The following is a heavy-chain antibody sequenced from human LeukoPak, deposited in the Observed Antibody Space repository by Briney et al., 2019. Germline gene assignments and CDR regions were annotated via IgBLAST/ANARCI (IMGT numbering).Heavy chain of an antibody. CDR2: INPNSGGT. Sequence: SVKVSCKASGYTFTGYYMHWVRQAPGQGPEWMGWINPNSGGTNYAQKFQGRVTMTRDTSISTAYMELSRLRSDDTAVYYCARSDYYDSSGYDYWGQGTLVTVSS. D-gene: IGHD3-22*01. CDR3: ARSDYYDSSGYDY. V-gene: IGHV1-2*02. CDR1: GYTFTGYY. J-gene: IGHJ4*02.